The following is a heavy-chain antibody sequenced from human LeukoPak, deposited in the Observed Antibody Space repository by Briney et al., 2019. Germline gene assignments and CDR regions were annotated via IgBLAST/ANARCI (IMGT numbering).Heavy chain of an antibody. CDR2: IYHSGST. CDR1: GGSISSSNW. D-gene: IGHD6-19*01. Sequence: SGTLSLTCAVSGGSISSSNWWSWVRQPPGKGLEWIGEIYHSGSTNYNPSLKSRVTISVDKSENQFTLKLSSVTAADTAVYYCARQSVAGLYFDYWGQGTLVTVSS. CDR3: ARQSVAGLYFDY. J-gene: IGHJ4*02. V-gene: IGHV4-4*02.